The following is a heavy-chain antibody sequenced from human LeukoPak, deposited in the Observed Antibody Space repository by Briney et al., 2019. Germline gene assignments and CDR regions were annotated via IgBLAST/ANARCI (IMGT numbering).Heavy chain of an antibody. CDR2: IYYSGST. CDR3: ARGDSGYAISGVRYFDY. CDR1: GGSISSYY. D-gene: IGHD5-12*01. J-gene: IGHJ4*02. V-gene: IGHV4-59*12. Sequence: PSETLSLTCTVSGGSISSYYWSWIRQPPGKGLEWIGYIYYSGSTNYNPSLKSRVTISVDTSKNQFSLKLSSVTAADTAVYYCARGDSGYAISGVRYFDYWGQGTLVTVSS.